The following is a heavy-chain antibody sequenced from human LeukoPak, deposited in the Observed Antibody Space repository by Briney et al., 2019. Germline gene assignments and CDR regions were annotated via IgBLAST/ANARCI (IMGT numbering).Heavy chain of an antibody. Sequence: SETLSLTCTVSGGSISSYYWSWIRQPPGKGLEWIGYIYDSGSTNYNPSLKSRVTISVDTSKNQFSLKLSSVTAADTAVYYCARDSSSSWYYFDYWGQGTLVTVSS. CDR2: IYDSGST. CDR3: ARDSSSSWYYFDY. V-gene: IGHV4-59*01. D-gene: IGHD6-13*01. CDR1: GGSISSYY. J-gene: IGHJ4*02.